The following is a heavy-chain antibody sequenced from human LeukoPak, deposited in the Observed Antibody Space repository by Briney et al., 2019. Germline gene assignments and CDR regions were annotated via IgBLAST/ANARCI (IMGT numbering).Heavy chain of an antibody. J-gene: IGHJ3*02. D-gene: IGHD2-15*01. V-gene: IGHV4-39*07. CDR1: GGSISSSSYY. CDR3: ARGNPYLQDVVVAAITFWVAFDI. Sequence: PSETLSLTCTVSGGSISSSSYYWGWIRQPPGKGLEWIGSIYYSGSTYYNPSLKSRVTISVDTSKNQFSLKLTSVTAADTAVYYCARGNPYLQDVVVAAITFWVAFDIWGHGTMVTVSS. CDR2: IYYSGST.